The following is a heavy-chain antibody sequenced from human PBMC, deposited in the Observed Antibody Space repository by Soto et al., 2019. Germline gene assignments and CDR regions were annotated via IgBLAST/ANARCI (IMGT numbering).Heavy chain of an antibody. D-gene: IGHD1-26*01. J-gene: IGHJ6*02. CDR1: GGSFSGYY. V-gene: IGHV4-34*01. CDR3: ARDRVGDTAYFYYYGMDV. CDR2: INHSGST. Sequence: SETLSLTCAVYGGSFSGYYWSWIRQPPGKGLEWIGEINHSGSTNYNPSLKSRVTISVDTSRNQFSLKLSSVTAADTAVYYCARDRVGDTAYFYYYGMDVWAQGTTVTVS.